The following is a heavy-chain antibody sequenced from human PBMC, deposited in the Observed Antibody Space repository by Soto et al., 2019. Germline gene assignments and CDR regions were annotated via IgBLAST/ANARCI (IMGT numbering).Heavy chain of an antibody. CDR1: GFTFSSYG. J-gene: IGHJ4*02. CDR3: ARVAPTYSSGWASFDY. Sequence: GGSLRLSCAASGFTFSSYGMHWVRQAPGKGLEWVAVIWYDGSNKYYADSVKGRFTISRDNSKNTLYLQMNSLRAEDTAVYYCARVAPTYSSGWASFDYWGQGTLVTVSS. D-gene: IGHD6-19*01. V-gene: IGHV3-33*01. CDR2: IWYDGSNK.